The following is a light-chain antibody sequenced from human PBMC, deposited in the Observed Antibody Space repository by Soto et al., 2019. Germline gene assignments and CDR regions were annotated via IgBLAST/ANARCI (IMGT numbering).Light chain of an antibody. Sequence: EIVLTQSPGTLSLSPGERATLSCRASQSISSYLAWYQQKPGQAPRLLIYGASSRATAIPDRFSGSGSGTDFSLTITRLDPADFAVYYCQQYGSSPGTFGQGTKLEIK. CDR3: QQYGSSPGT. V-gene: IGKV3-20*01. CDR1: QSISSY. CDR2: GAS. J-gene: IGKJ2*01.